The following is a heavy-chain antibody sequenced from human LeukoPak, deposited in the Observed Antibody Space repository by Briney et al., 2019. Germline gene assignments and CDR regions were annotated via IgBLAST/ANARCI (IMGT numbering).Heavy chain of an antibody. V-gene: IGHV4-59*02. CDR3: ARTSYYYYMDV. CDR2: IYYTGST. J-gene: IGHJ6*03. Sequence: SETLSLTCTVSGGSVSDYYWSWIRQSPGKGLEWIGYIYYTGSTNYNPSLKSRVTISVDTSKNQFSLKLSSVTAADTAVYYCARTSYYYYMDVWDKGTTVTVSS. CDR1: GGSVSDYY.